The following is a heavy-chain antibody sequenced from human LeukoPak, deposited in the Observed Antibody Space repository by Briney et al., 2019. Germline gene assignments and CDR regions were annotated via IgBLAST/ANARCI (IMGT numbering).Heavy chain of an antibody. Sequence: SETLSLTCTVSGGSVTSGGYYWSWIRQPPGKGLERIGYIYYSGSTNYNPSLKSRVTISVDMSKNQFSLKLSSVTAADTAVYYCARDLWSYESGFDPWGQGILVTVSS. CDR1: GGSVTSGGYY. CDR3: ARDLWSYESGFDP. V-gene: IGHV4-61*08. CDR2: IYYSGST. J-gene: IGHJ5*02. D-gene: IGHD3-10*01.